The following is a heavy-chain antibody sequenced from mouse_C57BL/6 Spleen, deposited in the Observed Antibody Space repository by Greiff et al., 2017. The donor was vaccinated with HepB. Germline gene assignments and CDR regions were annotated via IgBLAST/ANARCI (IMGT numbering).Heavy chain of an antibody. CDR2: ISYDGSN. Sequence: EVQLQESGPGLVKPSQSLSLTCSVTGYSITSGYYWNWIRQFPGNKLEWMGYISYDGSNNYNPSLKNRISITRDTSKNQFFLKLNSVTTEDTATYYCAGYDYEEDYAMDYWGQGTSVTVSS. CDR1: GYSITSGYY. D-gene: IGHD2-4*01. J-gene: IGHJ4*01. V-gene: IGHV3-6*01. CDR3: AGYDYEEDYAMDY.